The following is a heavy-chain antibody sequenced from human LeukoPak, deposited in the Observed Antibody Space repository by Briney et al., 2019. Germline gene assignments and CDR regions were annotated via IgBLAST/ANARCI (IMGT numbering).Heavy chain of an antibody. D-gene: IGHD5-18*01. J-gene: IGHJ4*02. CDR1: GFTFSSYS. V-gene: IGHV3-48*01. Sequence: GGSLRLSCAASGFTFSSYSMNWVRQAPGKGLEWVSYIYTSGSTVNYADSVKGRFTISRDNAKNSLYLQMNSLRAEDTAVYYCARIHTAHFDYWGQGALVTVSS. CDR2: IYTSGSTV. CDR3: ARIHTAHFDY.